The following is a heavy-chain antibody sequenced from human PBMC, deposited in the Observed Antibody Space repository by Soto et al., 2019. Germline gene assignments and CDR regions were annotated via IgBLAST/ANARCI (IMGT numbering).Heavy chain of an antibody. Sequence: GASVKVSCKASGGTFSSYTISWVRQAPGQGLEWMGRIIPILGIANYAQKFQGRVTITADKSTSTAYMELSSLRSEDTAVYYCARDRCSGGSCYSRSPWFDPWGQGTLVTVSS. CDR2: IIPILGIA. V-gene: IGHV1-69*04. CDR3: ARDRCSGGSCYSRSPWFDP. D-gene: IGHD2-15*01. J-gene: IGHJ5*02. CDR1: GGTFSSYT.